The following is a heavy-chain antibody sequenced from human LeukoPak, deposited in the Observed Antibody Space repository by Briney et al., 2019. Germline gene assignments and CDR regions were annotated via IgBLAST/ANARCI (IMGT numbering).Heavy chain of an antibody. CDR2: VNPNSGNT. V-gene: IGHV1-8*02. CDR3: ARGFWFGDFLPSVYAMDV. CDR1: GYTFTNND. Sequence: ASVRVSCKASGYTFTNNDINWVRQATGQGLEWMGWVNPNSGNTDYAPKFQGRVTMSRDTSISTAYMEVSSLTSEDTAVYFCARGFWFGDFLPSVYAMDVWGQGTAVTVSS. J-gene: IGHJ6*02. D-gene: IGHD3-10*01.